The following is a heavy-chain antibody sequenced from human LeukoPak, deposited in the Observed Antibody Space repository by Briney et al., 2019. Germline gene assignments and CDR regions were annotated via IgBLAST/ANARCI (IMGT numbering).Heavy chain of an antibody. CDR3: ARGSSPSEAYYDFWSGYYYYYYMDV. V-gene: IGHV1-8*03. J-gene: IGHJ6*03. CDR2: MNPNSGNT. Sequence: ASVKVSCKASGYTFTSYDINWVRQATGQGLEWMGWMNPNSGNTGYAQKFQGRVTITRNTSISTAYMELSSLRSEDTAAYYCARGSSPSEAYYDFWSGYYYYYYMDVWGKGTTVTVSS. CDR1: GYTFTSYD. D-gene: IGHD3-3*01.